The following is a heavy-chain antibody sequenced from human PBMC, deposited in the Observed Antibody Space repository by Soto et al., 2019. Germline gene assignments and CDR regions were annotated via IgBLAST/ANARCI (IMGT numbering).Heavy chain of an antibody. Sequence: QVQLAQSGAEVKKPGSSVKVSCKASGGTFSSYAISWVRQAPGQGLEWMGGIIPIFGTANYAQKFQGRVTITADESTSTAYMELSSLRSEDTAVYYCARVGEYYYDSSGYYHAEYYFDYWGQGTLVTVSS. D-gene: IGHD3-22*01. CDR2: IIPIFGTA. CDR1: GGTFSSYA. V-gene: IGHV1-69*01. CDR3: ARVGEYYYDSSGYYHAEYYFDY. J-gene: IGHJ4*02.